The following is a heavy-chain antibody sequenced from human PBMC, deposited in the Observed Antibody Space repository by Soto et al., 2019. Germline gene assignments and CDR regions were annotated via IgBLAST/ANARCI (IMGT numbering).Heavy chain of an antibody. Sequence: PGGSLRLSCAASGFTFSSYWMHWVRQAPGKGLVWVSRINSDGSSTSYADSVRGRFTISRDNAKNTLYLQMNSLRAEDTAVYYCARVDTAMVTFYYWGQGTLVTVSS. V-gene: IGHV3-74*01. J-gene: IGHJ4*02. CDR3: ARVDTAMVTFYY. CDR2: INSDGSST. CDR1: GFTFSSYW. D-gene: IGHD5-18*01.